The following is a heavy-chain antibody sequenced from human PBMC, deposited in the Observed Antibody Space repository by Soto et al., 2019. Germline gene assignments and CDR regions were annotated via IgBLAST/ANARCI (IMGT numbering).Heavy chain of an antibody. J-gene: IGHJ4*02. Sequence: QLQLQESGPGLVKPSETLSLTCTVSGGSISSSRYYWGWIRQPPGKGLEWIGRIYYSGSTYYNPSLKSRVTISVDTSKNQFSLKLSSVTAADTAVYYCASSLNSWSDYWGQGTLVTVSS. V-gene: IGHV4-39*01. CDR2: IYYSGST. CDR3: ASSLNSWSDY. CDR1: GGSISSSRYY. D-gene: IGHD1-20*01.